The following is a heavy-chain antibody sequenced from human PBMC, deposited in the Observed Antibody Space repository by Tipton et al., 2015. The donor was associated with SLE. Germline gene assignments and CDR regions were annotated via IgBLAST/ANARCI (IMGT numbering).Heavy chain of an antibody. CDR2: IYYTGTT. V-gene: IGHV4-59*08. Sequence: TLSLTCTVSNGSLTNYYWAWIRQAPGRGLEYIGYIYYTGTTDYSSSLESRVSISLDTSKSQLSLRLTSVTAADTAIYFCARLPSVRGAFDFWGQGTMVTASS. J-gene: IGHJ3*01. CDR1: NGSLTNYY. CDR3: ARLPSVRGAFDF.